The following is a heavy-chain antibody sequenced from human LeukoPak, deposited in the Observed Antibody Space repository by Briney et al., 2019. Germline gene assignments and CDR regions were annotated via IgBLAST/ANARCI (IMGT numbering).Heavy chain of an antibody. Sequence: SVKVSCKASGFTFTSSAMQWVRQARGQRLEWIGWIVVGSGNTNYAQKFQERVTITRDMFTSTAYMELSSLRSEDTAVYYCFGSGSYENWFDPWGQGTLVTVSS. V-gene: IGHV1-58*02. CDR1: GFTFTSSA. CDR2: IVVGSGNT. D-gene: IGHD3-10*01. J-gene: IGHJ5*02. CDR3: FGSGSYENWFDP.